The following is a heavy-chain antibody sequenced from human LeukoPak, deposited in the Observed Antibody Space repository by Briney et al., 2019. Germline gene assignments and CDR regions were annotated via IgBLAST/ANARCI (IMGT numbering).Heavy chain of an antibody. J-gene: IGHJ6*02. D-gene: IGHD1-14*01. Sequence: PSETLSLTCTVSGVSISSYYWSWIRQPPGKGLEWIGYIYYCGTTNYNPSLKSRVTISVDTSKNQFSLKLSSVTAADTAVYYCARDTGFRHGYYYYGMDVWGQGTTVTVSS. CDR2: IYYCGTT. V-gene: IGHV4-59*01. CDR1: GVSISSYY. CDR3: ARDTGFRHGYYYYGMDV.